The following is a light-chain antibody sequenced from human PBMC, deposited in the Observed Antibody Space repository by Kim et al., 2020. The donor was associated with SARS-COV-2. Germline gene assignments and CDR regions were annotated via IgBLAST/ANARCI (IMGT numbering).Light chain of an antibody. J-gene: IGKJ1*01. V-gene: IGKV3-20*01. CDR3: QQYGSSPQT. CDR2: GAS. Sequence: SPGERPTLSCRASQSISSGYLAWYQQKPGQGPRLLIFGASSRATGIPDRFSGSGSGTDFTLTISRLEPEDFAVYYCQQYGSSPQTFGQGTKVDIK. CDR1: QSISSGY.